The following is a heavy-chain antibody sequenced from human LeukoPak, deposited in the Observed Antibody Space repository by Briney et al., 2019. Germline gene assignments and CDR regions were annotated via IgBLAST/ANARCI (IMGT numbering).Heavy chain of an antibody. Sequence: ASVKVSCKASGYTFTSYGISWVRQAPGQGLEWMGWISAYNGNTNYAQKLQGRVTMNTDTSTSTAYMELRSLRSDDTAVYYCARDNSDSSGYYYLYYYYYMDVWGKGTTVTVSS. J-gene: IGHJ6*03. CDR3: ARDNSDSSGYYYLYYYYYMDV. CDR1: GYTFTSYG. CDR2: ISAYNGNT. V-gene: IGHV1-18*01. D-gene: IGHD3-22*01.